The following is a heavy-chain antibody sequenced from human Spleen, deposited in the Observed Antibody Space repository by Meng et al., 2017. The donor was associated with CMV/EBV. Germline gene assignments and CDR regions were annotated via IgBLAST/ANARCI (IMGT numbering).Heavy chain of an antibody. CDR2: IRYDGSNK. V-gene: IGHV3-30*02. CDR3: AKDGSAPTYPSYYFDY. J-gene: IGHJ4*02. CDR1: GFTFSSYG. Sequence: GESLKISCAASGFTFSSYGLHWVRQAPGKGLEWVAFIRYDGSNKYFADSVKGRFTISRDNYKNTLYLQMNSLRAEDTAVYYCAKDGSAPTYPSYYFDYWGQGTLVTVSS. D-gene: IGHD6-6*01.